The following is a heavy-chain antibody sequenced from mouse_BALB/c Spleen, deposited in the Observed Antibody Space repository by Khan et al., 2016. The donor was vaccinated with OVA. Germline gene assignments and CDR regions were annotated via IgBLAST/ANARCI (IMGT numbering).Heavy chain of an antibody. D-gene: IGHD3-1*01. CDR2: IRCDGDS. J-gene: IGHJ3*01. V-gene: IGHV3-6*02. CDR1: GYSITSGYF. Sequence: EVQLQESGPGLVKPSQSLSLTCSVTGYSITSGYFWNWIRQFPGNKMEWMGYIRCDGDSIYSPSLKNRISITRDPSTNQFFLKLNSVTPEDTATYYCARGGSSGPAWFAYWGQGTLVTVSA. CDR3: ARGGSSGPAWFAY.